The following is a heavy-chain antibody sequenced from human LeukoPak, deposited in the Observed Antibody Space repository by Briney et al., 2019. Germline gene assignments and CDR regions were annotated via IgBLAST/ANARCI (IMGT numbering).Heavy chain of an antibody. CDR1: GGSISSYH. D-gene: IGHD7-27*01. CDR2: IYYSGST. CDR3: ARILGPATGVDY. J-gene: IGHJ4*02. V-gene: IGHV4-59*01. Sequence: SETLSLTCTVFGGSISSYHWSWIRQPPGKGLEWIGYIYYSGSTNYNPSLKSRVTISVDTSKNQFSLKLSSVTAVDTAVYCCARILGPATGVDYWGQGTLVTVSS.